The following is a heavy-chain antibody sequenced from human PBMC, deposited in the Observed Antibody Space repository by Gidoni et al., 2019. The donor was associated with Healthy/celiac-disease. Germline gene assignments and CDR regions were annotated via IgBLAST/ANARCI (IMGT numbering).Heavy chain of an antibody. Sequence: QVQLVESGGGVVQPGRSLRLSCAASGFTFSRYGMHWVRQAPGKGLEWVAVISYDGSNKYYADSVKGRFTISRDNSKNTLYLQMNSLRAEDTAVYYCAKASGRYRVYYYGMDVWGQGTTVTVSS. D-gene: IGHD3-10*01. CDR2: ISYDGSNK. CDR1: GFTFSRYG. CDR3: AKASGRYRVYYYGMDV. V-gene: IGHV3-30*18. J-gene: IGHJ6*02.